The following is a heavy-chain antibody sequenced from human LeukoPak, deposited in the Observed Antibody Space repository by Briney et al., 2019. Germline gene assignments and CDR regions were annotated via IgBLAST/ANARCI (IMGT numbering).Heavy chain of an antibody. V-gene: IGHV1-69*05. Sequence: SVKVSCKAPGGTFSSYAISWVRQAPGQGLEWMGRIIPIFGTANYAQKFQGRVTITTDESTSTAYMELSSLRSEDTAVYYCARGDIVVVPAAIGGADYYYYYMDVWGKGTTVTVSS. CDR1: GGTFSSYA. CDR2: IIPIFGTA. CDR3: ARGDIVVVPAAIGGADYYYYYMDV. J-gene: IGHJ6*03. D-gene: IGHD2-2*02.